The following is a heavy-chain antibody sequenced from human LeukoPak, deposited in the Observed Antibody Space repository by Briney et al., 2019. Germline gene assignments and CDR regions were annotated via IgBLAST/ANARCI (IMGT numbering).Heavy chain of an antibody. V-gene: IGHV3-48*03. J-gene: IGHJ4*02. CDR3: ARDQPRTAARPRYFDY. D-gene: IGHD6-6*01. CDR1: GFTFSSYE. CDR2: ISSSGSTI. Sequence: GGSLRLSCAASGFTFSSYEMNWVRQAPGKGLEWVSYISSSGSTIYYADSVKGRFTITRDNAKNSLYLQMNSLRAEDMAVYYCARDQPRTAARPRYFDYWGQGTLVTVS.